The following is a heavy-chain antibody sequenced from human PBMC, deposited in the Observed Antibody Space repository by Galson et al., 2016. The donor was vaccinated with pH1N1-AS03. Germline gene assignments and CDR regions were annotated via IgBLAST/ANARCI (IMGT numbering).Heavy chain of an antibody. Sequence: SVKVSCKASGYIFTGFYVHWVRQAPGQGLEWIGWINPNSGVTNYAQKFQAWVTMTGDTSISTAYMELYGLKSDDTAVYYCARDPRGPCSSATCPTTYYFGMDVWGQGTTVIVSS. CDR1: GYIFTGFY. CDR2: INPNSGVT. CDR3: ARDPRGPCSSATCPTTYYFGMDV. D-gene: IGHD1-26*01. V-gene: IGHV1-2*04. J-gene: IGHJ6*02.